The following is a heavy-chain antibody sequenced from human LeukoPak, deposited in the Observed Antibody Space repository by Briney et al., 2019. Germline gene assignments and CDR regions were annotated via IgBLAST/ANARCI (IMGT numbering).Heavy chain of an antibody. J-gene: IGHJ4*02. Sequence: PSETLSLTCAVYGGSFSGYYWSWIRQPPGKGLEWIGEINHSGSTNYNPSLKSRVTISVDTSKNQFSLKLSSVTAADTAVYYCARAASSNWYVDYWGQGTLVTVSS. CDR2: INHSGST. V-gene: IGHV4-34*01. CDR3: ARAASSNWYVDY. CDR1: GGSFSGYY. D-gene: IGHD6-13*01.